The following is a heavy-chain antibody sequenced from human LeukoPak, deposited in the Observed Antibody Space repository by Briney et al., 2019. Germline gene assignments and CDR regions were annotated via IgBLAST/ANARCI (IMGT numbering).Heavy chain of an antibody. CDR2: IIPIFGTA. D-gene: IGHD4-17*01. J-gene: IGHJ4*02. CDR1: GGTFSSYA. Sequence: GASVKVSCKASGGTFSSYAISWVRRAPGQGLEWMGGIIPIFGTANYAQKFQGRVTITADESTSTAYMELSSLRSEDTAVYYCAREAYGDYETFDYWGQGTLVTVSS. CDR3: AREAYGDYETFDY. V-gene: IGHV1-69*13.